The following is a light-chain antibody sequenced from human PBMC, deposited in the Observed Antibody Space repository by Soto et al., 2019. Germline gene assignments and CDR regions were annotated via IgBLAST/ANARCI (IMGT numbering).Light chain of an antibody. Sequence: ESVLTQSPGTLSLSPGERATFSCRASQTISSYYLAWYQQRPGLAPRLLIHGTSNRATGIPDRFSGSGSGTDFTLTISGLEPEDFAVYYCQRYGGTPLYAFGQGTKVE. J-gene: IGKJ2*01. CDR1: QTISSYY. CDR3: QRYGGTPLYA. V-gene: IGKV3-20*01. CDR2: GTS.